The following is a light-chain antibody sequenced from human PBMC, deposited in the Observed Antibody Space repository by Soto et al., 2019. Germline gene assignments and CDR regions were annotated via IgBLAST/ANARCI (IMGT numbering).Light chain of an antibody. CDR2: DVS. CDR1: SSDVGGYDY. J-gene: IGLJ1*01. V-gene: IGLV2-14*01. Sequence: QSALNQPASVSASPGQSITISCPGTSSDVGGYDYVSWYQQHPGKAPKLMIYDVSNRPSGVSNRFSGSKSGNTASLTISGLQDEDEADYYCSSYTSSITLGVFGTGT. CDR3: SSYTSSITLGV.